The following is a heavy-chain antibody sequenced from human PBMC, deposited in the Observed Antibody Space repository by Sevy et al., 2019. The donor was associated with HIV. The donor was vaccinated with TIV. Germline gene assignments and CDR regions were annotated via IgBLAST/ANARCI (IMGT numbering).Heavy chain of an antibody. CDR3: AKDIYCSGGSCQTPYYYYGMDV. D-gene: IGHD2-15*01. CDR1: GFTFDDYT. CDR2: ISWDGGST. Sequence: GGSLRLSCAASGFTFDDYTMHWVRQAPGKGLEWVSLISWDGGSTYYADSVKGRFTISRDNSKNSLYLQMNSLRTEDTALHYCAKDIYCSGGSCQTPYYYYGMDVWGQGTTVTVSS. J-gene: IGHJ6*02. V-gene: IGHV3-43*01.